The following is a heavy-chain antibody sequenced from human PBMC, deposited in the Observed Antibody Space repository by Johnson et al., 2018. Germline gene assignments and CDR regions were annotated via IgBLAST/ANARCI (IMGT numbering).Heavy chain of an antibody. CDR1: GFTFSIYA. V-gene: IGHV3-30*03. CDR2: MSYDGSSK. J-gene: IGHJ1*01. CDR3: ARGLYGDYVGSEYLQH. D-gene: IGHD4-17*01. Sequence: QVQLVQSGGGVVQPGRSLRLSCSASGFTFSIYAMHWVRQAPGKGLEWVAVMSYDGSSKCCADSVKGRFTISRDNAKNTLYLQRDSLRVEDTAVYFCARGLYGDYVGSEYLQHWGQGTLVTGSA.